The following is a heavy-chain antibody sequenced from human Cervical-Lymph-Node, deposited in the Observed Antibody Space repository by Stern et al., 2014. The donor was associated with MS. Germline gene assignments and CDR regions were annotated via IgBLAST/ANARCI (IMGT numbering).Heavy chain of an antibody. CDR1: EITFRSYW. V-gene: IGHV3-7*01. CDR2: IKQDGNEK. D-gene: IGHD6-6*01. Sequence: EMQLVESGGGLVQPGGSLRLSCAASEITFRSYWMSWVRQAPGKGLEWVANIKQDGNEKYYAGSVKGRFTISRDNAKNSLYLQMNRLRAEDTAVYYCARGSKQLALDYYYGMDVWGLGTTVTVSS. J-gene: IGHJ6*02. CDR3: ARGSKQLALDYYYGMDV.